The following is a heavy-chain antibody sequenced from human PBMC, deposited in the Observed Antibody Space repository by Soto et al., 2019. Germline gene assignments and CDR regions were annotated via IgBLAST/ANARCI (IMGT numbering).Heavy chain of an antibody. CDR2: INPILDST. Sequence: QEQVVQSGSAMKEPGSSVKVSCRASGIMSSGYGFSWVRQAPGQGLEWVGMINPILDSTHYAQNLQGRVSLSVDKSRDTAYLEVTSLRLEDTAIYFCATMKRARLDSWGRGTVVTVSS. D-gene: IGHD6-25*01. CDR1: GIMSSGYG. J-gene: IGHJ4*02. V-gene: IGHV1-69*09. CDR3: ATMKRARLDS.